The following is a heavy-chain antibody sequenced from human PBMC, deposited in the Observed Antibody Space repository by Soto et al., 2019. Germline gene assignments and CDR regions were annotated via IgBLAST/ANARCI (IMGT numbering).Heavy chain of an antibody. Sequence: EVQLVESGGGLVQPGGSLRLSCAASGFTFSSYSMNWVRQAPGKGLEWVSYISSSSSTIYYADSVKGRFTISRGNDKNSLYLQMNSLRDEDTAEYYCARAGPAEDSEFDYWGQGTLVTVTS. CDR3: ARAGPAEDSEFDY. CDR1: GFTFSSYS. D-gene: IGHD6-13*01. J-gene: IGHJ4*02. CDR2: ISSSSSTI. V-gene: IGHV3-48*02.